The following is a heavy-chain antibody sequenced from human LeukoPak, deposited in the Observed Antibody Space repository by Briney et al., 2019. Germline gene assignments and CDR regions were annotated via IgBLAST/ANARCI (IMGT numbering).Heavy chain of an antibody. CDR3: ARGNTAGDIDY. V-gene: IGHV4-59*12. CDR2: IYHSGST. CDR1: GGSISSYY. J-gene: IGHJ4*02. D-gene: IGHD7-27*01. Sequence: PSETLSLTCTVSGGSISSYYWSWIRQPPGRGLEWIGYIYHSGSTYYNPSLKSRVTISVDRSKNQFSLKLSSVTAADTAVYYCARGNTAGDIDYWGQGTLVTVSS.